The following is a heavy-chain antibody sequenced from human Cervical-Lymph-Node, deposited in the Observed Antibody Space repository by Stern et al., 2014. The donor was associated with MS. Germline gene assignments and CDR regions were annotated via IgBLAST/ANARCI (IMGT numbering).Heavy chain of an antibody. CDR2: VDSEDGET. V-gene: IGHV1-24*01. D-gene: IGHD4-17*01. J-gene: IGHJ4*02. CDR3: ATDRGAPDDYADYEIGF. Sequence: QVQLVQSGAEVKQPVASVKVSCKVSGYTLPEQCMHWVRQAPGKGLEWMGGVDSEDGETLYAQKFQGRVTMTEDASTNTAYMELRSLRAEDTAIYYCATDRGAPDDYADYEIGFWGQGTLVTVSS. CDR1: GYTLPEQC.